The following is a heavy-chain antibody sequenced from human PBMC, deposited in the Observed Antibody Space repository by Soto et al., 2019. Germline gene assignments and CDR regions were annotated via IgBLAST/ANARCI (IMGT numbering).Heavy chain of an antibody. D-gene: IGHD2-2*01. Sequence: GGSLRLSCAASGFTFSSYGMHWVRQAPGKGLEWVAVISYDGSNKYYADSVKGRFTISRDNSKNTLYLQMNSLRAEDTAVYYCAKDYSGWSTSCPDFDYWGQGTLVTVSS. V-gene: IGHV3-30*18. CDR1: GFTFSSYG. CDR3: AKDYSGWSTSCPDFDY. CDR2: ISYDGSNK. J-gene: IGHJ4*02.